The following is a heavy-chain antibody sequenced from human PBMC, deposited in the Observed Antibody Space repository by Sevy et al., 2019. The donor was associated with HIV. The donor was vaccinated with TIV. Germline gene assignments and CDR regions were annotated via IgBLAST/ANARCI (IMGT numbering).Heavy chain of an antibody. CDR1: GFTVNTYA. CDR2: INNSGGST. V-gene: IGHV3-23*01. J-gene: IGHJ4*02. D-gene: IGHD6-13*01. Sequence: GGSLRLSCAVSGFTVNTYAMSWVRQAPGKGLEWVAVINNSGGSTDYADSVRGRFSISRDNPNVYLEMNSLRVEDTAVHYCVKERVGYISSWYYFDYWGQGTLVTVSS. CDR3: VKERVGYISSWYYFDY.